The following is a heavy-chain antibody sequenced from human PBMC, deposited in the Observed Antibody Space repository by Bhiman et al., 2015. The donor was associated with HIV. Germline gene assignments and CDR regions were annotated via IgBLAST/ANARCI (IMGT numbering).Heavy chain of an antibody. CDR3: AREFTGYSSSNFDY. J-gene: IGHJ4*02. D-gene: IGHD6-13*01. Sequence: EVQLVESGGGVERPGGSLRLSCAASGFTFDDYGMSWVRQAPGKGLEWVSGINWNGGSTGYVDSVKGRFTISRDNAKNSLYLQMNSLRAEDTAVYYCAREFTGYSSSNFDYWGQGTLVTVSS. V-gene: IGHV3-20*04. CDR1: GFTFDDYG. CDR2: INWNGGST.